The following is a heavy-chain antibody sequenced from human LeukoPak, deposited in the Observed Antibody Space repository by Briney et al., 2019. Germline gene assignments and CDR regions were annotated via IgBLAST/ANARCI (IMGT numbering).Heavy chain of an antibody. CDR2: VSGSGGST. CDR3: AKEGIEMATIRGLDY. CDR1: GFTFTSYA. D-gene: IGHD5-24*01. Sequence: GGSLRLSCAASGFTFTSYAMNWVRQTPGKGLEWVSAVSGSGGSTFYADSVKGRFTSSRDNSKNTLYLQMNSLRAEDTAVYYCAKEGIEMATIRGLDYWGQGTLVTVSS. J-gene: IGHJ4*02. V-gene: IGHV3-23*01.